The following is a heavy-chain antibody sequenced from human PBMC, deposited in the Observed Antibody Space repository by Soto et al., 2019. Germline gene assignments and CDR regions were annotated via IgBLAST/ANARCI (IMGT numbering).Heavy chain of an antibody. CDR2: IKQDGSGK. J-gene: IGHJ6*02. CDR1: GFTFSSYW. CDR3: ARAGLAAAGLNYYYYYGMDV. D-gene: IGHD6-13*01. V-gene: IGHV3-7*05. Sequence: PGGSLRLSCAASGFTFSSYWMSWVRQAPGKGLEWVANIKQDGSGKYYADSVKGRFTISRDNAKSSLYLQMNSLRAEDTAVYYCARAGLAAAGLNYYYYYGMDVWGQGTTVTVSS.